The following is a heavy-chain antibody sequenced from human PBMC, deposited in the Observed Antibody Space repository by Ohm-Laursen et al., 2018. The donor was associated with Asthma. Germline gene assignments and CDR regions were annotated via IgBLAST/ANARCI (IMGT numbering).Heavy chain of an antibody. D-gene: IGHD5-18*01. CDR2: ISGSGGDT. J-gene: IGHJ6*02. CDR3: ARDSDTRQTIGYYYGMDV. Sequence: SLRLSCAASGFTFATYAMSWVRQAPGKGLEWVSGISGSGGDTYYADSVKGRFTISRDISKNTLYLQMNSLRAEDTAVYYCARDSDTRQTIGYYYGMDVWGPGTTVTVSS. V-gene: IGHV3-23*01. CDR1: GFTFATYA.